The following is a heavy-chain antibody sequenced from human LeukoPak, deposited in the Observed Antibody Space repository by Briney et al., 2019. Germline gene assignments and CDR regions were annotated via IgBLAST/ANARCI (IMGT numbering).Heavy chain of an antibody. D-gene: IGHD4-17*01. V-gene: IGHV1-24*01. Sequence: ASVKVSCKVSGYTLTELSMHWVRQAPGKGLEWMGGFDPEDGETIYAQKFQGRVTMTEDTSTDTAYMELSSLRSEDTAVYYCATAPEDGDYGLFFDYWGQGTLVTVSS. J-gene: IGHJ4*02. CDR1: GYTLTELS. CDR2: FDPEDGET. CDR3: ATAPEDGDYGLFFDY.